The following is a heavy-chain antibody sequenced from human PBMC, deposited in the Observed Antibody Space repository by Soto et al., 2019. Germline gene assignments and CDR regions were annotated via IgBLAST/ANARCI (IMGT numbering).Heavy chain of an antibody. CDR2: IYHSGRT. V-gene: IGHV4-4*02. Sequence: PSQTLPLTCAVAGGSISRSNWQSWVRQPPGKGLEWIGEIYHSGRTNYNPALKSRVTISVDKSKNQFSLKLSSVTAADTAVYYCAIRVAHDYYYGMDVWGQGTTVTVSS. CDR3: AIRVAHDYYYGMDV. J-gene: IGHJ6*02. D-gene: IGHD5-12*01. CDR1: GGSISRSNW.